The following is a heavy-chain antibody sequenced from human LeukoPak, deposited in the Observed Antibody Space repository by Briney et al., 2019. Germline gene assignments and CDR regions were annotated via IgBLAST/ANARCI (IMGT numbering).Heavy chain of an antibody. CDR1: GGSISSYY. D-gene: IGHD3-22*01. Sequence: SETLSLTCTVSGGSISSYYWSWIRQPPGKELEWIGYIYYSGSTNYNPSLKSRVTISVDTSKNQFSLKLSSVTAADTAVYYCARDAGDSSDYYYGMDVWGQGTTVTVSS. V-gene: IGHV4-59*01. CDR2: IYYSGST. J-gene: IGHJ6*02. CDR3: ARDAGDSSDYYYGMDV.